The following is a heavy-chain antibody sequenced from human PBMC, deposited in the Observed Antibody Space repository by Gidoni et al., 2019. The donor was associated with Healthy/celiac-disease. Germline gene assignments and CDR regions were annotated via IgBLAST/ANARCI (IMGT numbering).Heavy chain of an antibody. CDR2: IIPIFGTA. CDR1: GGTFGSYA. J-gene: IGHJ4*02. CDR3: ARDDVDTAMVLHY. Sequence: QVQLVQPGAEVKKPGSSVKVSCKASGGTFGSYAISWVRQAPGQGLEWMGGIIPIFGTANYGQKFQGRVTITADESTSTAYMELSSLRSEDTAVYYCARDDVDTAMVLHYWGQGTLVTVSS. D-gene: IGHD5-18*01. V-gene: IGHV1-69*01.